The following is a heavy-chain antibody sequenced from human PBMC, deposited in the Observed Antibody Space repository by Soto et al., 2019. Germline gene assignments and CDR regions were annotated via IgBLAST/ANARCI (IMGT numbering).Heavy chain of an antibody. Sequence: SETQSLTCIVSGGTLSDYVWSWIRQPPGMALEWIGEINHLGSINYNPSLKSRVTMSVDTSKNQFSLTLNSVTAADTATYYCARGGISHWAYFYYMDVWDRGTTVTVSS. D-gene: IGHD2-21*01. J-gene: IGHJ6*03. V-gene: IGHV4-34*01. CDR1: GGTLSDYV. CDR3: ARGGISHWAYFYYMDV. CDR2: INHLGSI.